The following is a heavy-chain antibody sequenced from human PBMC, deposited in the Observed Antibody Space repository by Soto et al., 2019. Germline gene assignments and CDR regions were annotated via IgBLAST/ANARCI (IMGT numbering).Heavy chain of an antibody. D-gene: IGHD4-17*01. CDR3: ARAPYEDYAVPEPNDFYS. CDR1: GGTFSTLA. J-gene: IGHJ4*02. CDR2: IIPIFGRP. V-gene: IGHV1-69*01. Sequence: QVQLVQSGTEVKKPGSSVKVSCKASGGTFSTLAVSWVRQAPGQGLEWMGGIIPIFGRPVYAQKFQGRGIITADEPTRIVYMKLSSLASDDTAVYYCARAPYEDYAVPEPNDFYSWGQGTLVTVSS.